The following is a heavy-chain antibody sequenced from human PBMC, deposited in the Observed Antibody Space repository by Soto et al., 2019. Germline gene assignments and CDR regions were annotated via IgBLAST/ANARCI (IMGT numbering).Heavy chain of an antibody. CDR2: ISYDGSKT. Sequence: QVQLVESGGGVVQPGTSLRLSCTASGFTFSTTGMHWVRQAPGKGLEWVAVISYDGSKTYYADSVKGGLTISRDNSRGTVYLQMNSLRPEHTAVYYCAKDLRQGASGATVYGMDVWGQGTTVSVSS. CDR1: GFTFSTTG. CDR3: AKDLRQGASGATVYGMDV. D-gene: IGHD7-27*01. V-gene: IGHV3-30*18. J-gene: IGHJ6*02.